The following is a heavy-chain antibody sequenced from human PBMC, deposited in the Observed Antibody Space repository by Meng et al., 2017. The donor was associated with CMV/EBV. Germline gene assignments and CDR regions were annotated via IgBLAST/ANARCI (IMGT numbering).Heavy chain of an antibody. J-gene: IGHJ4*02. D-gene: IGHD6-19*01. Sequence: ASVKVSCKASGYTFTGYYMHWVRQAPGQGLEWMGWINPNSGGTNYSQKFQGRVTMTRDTSISTAYMELSRLRSDDTAVYYCARGGIAVAGTYDYWGQGTLVTVSS. CDR1: GYTFTGYY. V-gene: IGHV1-2*02. CDR2: INPNSGGT. CDR3: ARGGIAVAGTYDY.